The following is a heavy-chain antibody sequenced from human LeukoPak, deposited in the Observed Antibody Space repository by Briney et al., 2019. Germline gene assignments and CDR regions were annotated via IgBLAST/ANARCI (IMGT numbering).Heavy chain of an antibody. CDR1: GDSISSGDYY. D-gene: IGHD1-26*01. CDR2: IYYSGST. V-gene: IGHV4-30-4*01. Sequence: PSETLSLTCTVSGDSISSGDYYWSWIRQPPGKGLEWIGYIYYSGSTNYNPSLKSRVTTSVDTSKNQFSLKLSFVTAADTAVYYCARDSGSHDYWGQGTLVTVSS. J-gene: IGHJ4*02. CDR3: ARDSGSHDY.